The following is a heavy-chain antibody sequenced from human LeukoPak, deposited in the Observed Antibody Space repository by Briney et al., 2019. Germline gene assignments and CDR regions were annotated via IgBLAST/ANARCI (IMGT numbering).Heavy chain of an antibody. CDR3: ARGDYGDY. CDR1: GGAFSSYA. J-gene: IGHJ4*02. CDR2: IIPIFGTA. V-gene: IGHV1-69*05. Sequence: SVKVSFKASGGAFSSYAISWVRQAPGQGLEWMGGIIPIFGTANYAQKFQGRVTITTDESTGTAYMELSSLRSEDTAVYYCARGDYGDYWGQGTLVTVSS.